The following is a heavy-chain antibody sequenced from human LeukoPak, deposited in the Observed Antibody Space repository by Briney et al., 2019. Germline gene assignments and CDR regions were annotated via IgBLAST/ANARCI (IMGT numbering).Heavy chain of an antibody. CDR1: GYSISSGYY. CDR2: IYHSGST. V-gene: IGHV4-38-2*02. J-gene: IGHJ4*02. D-gene: IGHD4-23*01. CDR3: ARNPYGGNSVWFDY. Sequence: SETLSLTCIVSGYSISSGYYWGWIRQPPGKGLEWIASIYHSGSTYYNPSLKSRATISVDTSKNQFSLNLRSVTAADTAMYYCARNPYGGNSVWFDYWGQGTLVTVSS.